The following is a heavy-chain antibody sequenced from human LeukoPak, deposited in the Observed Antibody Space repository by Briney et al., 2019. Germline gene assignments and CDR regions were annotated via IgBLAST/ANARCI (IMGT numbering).Heavy chain of an antibody. J-gene: IGHJ6*03. CDR3: ARVKLNEFFGKNPAYYYVDV. V-gene: IGHV4-59*01. CDR2: IYYSGDT. D-gene: IGHD3-3*01. Sequence: SETLSLTCAVSGDSIRSYCWTWIRQPPGKELEWIGYIYYSGDTNYNPSLKSRVTISIDTSKNQFSLKLSSVTAADTAVYHCARVKLNEFFGKNPAYYYVDVWGKGTTVTVSS. CDR1: GDSIRSYC.